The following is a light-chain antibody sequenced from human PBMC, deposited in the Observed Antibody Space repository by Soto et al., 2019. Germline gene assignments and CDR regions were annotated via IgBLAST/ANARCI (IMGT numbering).Light chain of an antibody. CDR3: QQYGSSLT. CDR1: QSINNY. V-gene: IGKV3-20*01. CDR2: GAS. J-gene: IGKJ4*01. Sequence: EVVMTQSPATLSVSPGERATLSCRASQSINNYLAWYQQKPGQAPRLLIYGASGRATGIPARFSGGGSETYFTLTISRLEPEDFAVYYCQQYGSSLTFGGGTKVDIK.